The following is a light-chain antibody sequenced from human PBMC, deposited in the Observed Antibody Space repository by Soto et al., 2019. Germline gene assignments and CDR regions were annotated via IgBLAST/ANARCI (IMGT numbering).Light chain of an antibody. V-gene: IGKV3-11*01. Sequence: EIVLTQSPATLSLSPGERATLSCRASQSVSSYLAWSQQKRGQAPRLLIYDASNRATGIPARFSGSGSGTDFTLTISSLEPEDFAVYYCQQRRNWPPLTFGGGTKVEIK. CDR2: DAS. CDR3: QQRRNWPPLT. J-gene: IGKJ4*01. CDR1: QSVSSY.